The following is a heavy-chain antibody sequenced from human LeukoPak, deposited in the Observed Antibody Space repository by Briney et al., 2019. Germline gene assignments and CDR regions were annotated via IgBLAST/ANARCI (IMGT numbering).Heavy chain of an antibody. CDR3: AKVPWGYCSSTSCVDY. CDR2: ISNNGDIK. Sequence: PGGSLRLSCAASGFTFTDYYMSWVRQAPGKGLEWISYISNNGDIKYYADSVRGRFTSSRDNAKNSLYLQMNSLRAEDTAVYYCAKVPWGYCSSTSCVDYWGQGTLVTVSS. J-gene: IGHJ4*02. D-gene: IGHD2-2*01. CDR1: GFTFTDYY. V-gene: IGHV3-11*04.